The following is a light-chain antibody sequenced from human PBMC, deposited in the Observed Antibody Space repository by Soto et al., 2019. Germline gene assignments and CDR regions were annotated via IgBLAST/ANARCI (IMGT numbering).Light chain of an antibody. V-gene: IGLV4-60*03. J-gene: IGLJ2*01. Sequence: QLVLTQSSSASASLGSSVNLTCTLTSGHSSYIISWPQQQPGKAPRYLMKLEGSGSYNKGSGVPDRFSGSSSGADRYLTISHLQSEDEDDYYCETWGSNTLVFGGGTKLTVL. CDR2: LEGSGSY. CDR1: SGHSSYI. CDR3: ETWGSNTLV.